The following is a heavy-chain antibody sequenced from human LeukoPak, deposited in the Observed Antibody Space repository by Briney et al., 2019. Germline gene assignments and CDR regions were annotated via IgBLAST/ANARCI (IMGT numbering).Heavy chain of an antibody. D-gene: IGHD3-10*01. Sequence: PSDTLSLTRALYGGSFSGYYWSWIRQPPGKGLEWIGEINHSGSTNYHPSLKSRATISVDTSKNQFSLKLSSVTAAETAVYYCASEYYYGSGSYIHWGQGTLVTVSS. V-gene: IGHV4-34*01. J-gene: IGHJ4*02. CDR2: INHSGST. CDR3: ASEYYYGSGSYIH. CDR1: GGSFSGYY.